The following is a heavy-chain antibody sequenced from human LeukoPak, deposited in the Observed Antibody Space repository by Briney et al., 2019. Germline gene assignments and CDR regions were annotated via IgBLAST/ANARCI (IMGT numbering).Heavy chain of an antibody. CDR2: ISWNSGSI. V-gene: IGHV3-9*01. CDR3: AKDLAAAVTGGFDY. J-gene: IGHJ4*02. CDR1: GFTLDDYA. D-gene: IGHD6-13*01. Sequence: GGSLRLSCAVSGFTLDDYAMQWVRQAPGKGLEWVSGISWNSGSIGYADSVKGRFTISRDNAKNSLYLQMNSLSAEDTALYYCAKDLAAAVTGGFDYWGQGTLVTVSS.